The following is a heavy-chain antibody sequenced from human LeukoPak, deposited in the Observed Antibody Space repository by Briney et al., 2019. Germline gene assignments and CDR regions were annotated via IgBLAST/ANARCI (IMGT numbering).Heavy chain of an antibody. Sequence: GGSLGLSCAATGFTFSSYSMNWVRQAPGKGLEWLSYISGSSIIYYADSVKGRFTISRDNAKYSLYLQMSGLRDEDTAVYYCASGNYGQYDYWGQGTLVTVSS. CDR3: ASGNYGQYDY. D-gene: IGHD3-10*01. CDR1: GFTFSSYS. V-gene: IGHV3-48*02. J-gene: IGHJ4*02. CDR2: ISGSSII.